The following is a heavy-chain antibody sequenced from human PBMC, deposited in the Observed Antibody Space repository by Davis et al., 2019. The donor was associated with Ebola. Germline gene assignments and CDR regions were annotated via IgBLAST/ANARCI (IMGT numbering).Heavy chain of an antibody. CDR1: GFTFSSYA. Sequence: GESLKISCAASGFTFSSYAMHWVRRAPGKGLEWVAVISYDGSNKYYADSVKGRFTISRDNSKNTLYLQMNSLRAEDTAVYYCAREGYCSGGSCYDGDYYYYYGMDVWGQGTTVTVSS. CDR3: AREGYCSGGSCYDGDYYYYYGMDV. CDR2: ISYDGSNK. J-gene: IGHJ6*02. D-gene: IGHD2-15*01. V-gene: IGHV3-30-3*01.